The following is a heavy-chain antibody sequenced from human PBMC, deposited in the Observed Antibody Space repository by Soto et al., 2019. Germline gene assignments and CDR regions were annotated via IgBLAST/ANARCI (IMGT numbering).Heavy chain of an antibody. CDR2: ISAYNGNT. J-gene: IGHJ4*02. CDR3: ARDWVPVYCSSTSCYLRFDY. CDR1: GYTFTSYG. D-gene: IGHD2-2*01. V-gene: IGHV1-18*01. Sequence: ASVKVSCKASGYTFTSYGISWVRQAPGQGLEWMGWISAYNGNTSYAQKLQGRVTMTTDTSTSTAYMELRSLRSDDTAVYYCARDWVPVYCSSTSCYLRFDYWGQGTLVTVSS.